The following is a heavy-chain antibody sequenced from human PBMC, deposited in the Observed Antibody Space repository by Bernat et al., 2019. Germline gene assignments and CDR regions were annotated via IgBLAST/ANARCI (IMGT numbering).Heavy chain of an antibody. CDR2: ISYDGSKK. D-gene: IGHD6-13*01. CDR1: GFTFSTFA. CDR3: ARAPDSSSWNPDFLYYSYGMDV. Sequence: QVQLVESGGGVVQPGRSLRLSCAASGFTFSTFAMHWVRQAPGQGLEWVAVISYDGSKKYLADSVKGRFTISRDNSKNTLYVQMTSLRPEDTAVYYGARAPDSSSWNPDFLYYSYGMDVWGQGTTVTVSS. J-gene: IGHJ6*02. V-gene: IGHV3-30-3*01.